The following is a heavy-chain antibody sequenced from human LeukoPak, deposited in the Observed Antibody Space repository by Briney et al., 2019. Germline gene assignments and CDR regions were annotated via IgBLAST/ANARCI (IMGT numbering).Heavy chain of an antibody. CDR3: ARPPHY. J-gene: IGHJ4*02. V-gene: IGHV4-34*01. CDR1: GDSISSYY. Sequence: NPSETLSLTCTVSGDSISSYYWSWIRQPPGKGLEWIGEINHSGSTNYNPSLKSRVTISVDTSKNQFSLKLSSVTAADTAVYYCARPPHYWGQGTLVTVSS. CDR2: INHSGST.